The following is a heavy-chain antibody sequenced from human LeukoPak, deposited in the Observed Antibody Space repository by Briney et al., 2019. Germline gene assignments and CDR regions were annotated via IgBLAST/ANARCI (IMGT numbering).Heavy chain of an antibody. CDR3: AKRIQYSSSSAYFDY. Sequence: GVSLRLSCAASGFTFSGYAMSWVRQAPGKGLEWVSAISDTAGDTYYADSVKGRFTISRDNSRSTLYLQMNSLRAEDAAIYYCAKRIQYSSSSAYFDYWGQGTLVTVSS. V-gene: IGHV3-23*01. CDR1: GFTFSGYA. CDR2: ISDTAGDT. J-gene: IGHJ4*02. D-gene: IGHD6-6*01.